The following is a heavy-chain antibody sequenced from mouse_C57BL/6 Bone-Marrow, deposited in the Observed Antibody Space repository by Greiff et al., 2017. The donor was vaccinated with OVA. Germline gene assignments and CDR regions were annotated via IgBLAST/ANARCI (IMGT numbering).Heavy chain of an antibody. Sequence: VQLKESGGGLVQPGGSLKLSCAASGFTFSDYYMYWVRQTPEKRLEWVAYISNGGGSTYYPDTVKGRFTISRDNAKNTLYLQMSRLKSEDTAMYYCARHTLYSGYGNFYYAMDYWGQGTSVTVSS. CDR2: ISNGGGST. CDR3: ARHTLYSGYGNFYYAMDY. CDR1: GFTFSDYY. J-gene: IGHJ4*01. V-gene: IGHV5-12*01. D-gene: IGHD2-1*01.